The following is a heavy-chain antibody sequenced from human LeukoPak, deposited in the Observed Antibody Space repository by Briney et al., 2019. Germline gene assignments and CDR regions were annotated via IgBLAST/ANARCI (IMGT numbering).Heavy chain of an antibody. V-gene: IGHV4-61*02. Sequence: SETLSLTCTVSGGSISSGSYYWRWIRQPAGKGLEWIERIYTSGSTNYNPSLKSRLTMSVDTSKNQFSLKLSSVTAADTAVYYCAREGTLVPAATSYYYYMDVWGKGTTVTVSS. CDR3: AREGTLVPAATSYYYYMDV. D-gene: IGHD2-2*01. J-gene: IGHJ6*03. CDR1: GGSISSGSYY. CDR2: IYTSGST.